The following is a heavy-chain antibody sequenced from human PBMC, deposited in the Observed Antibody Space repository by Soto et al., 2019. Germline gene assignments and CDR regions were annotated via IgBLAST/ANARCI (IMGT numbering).Heavy chain of an antibody. CDR1: GFTFGSYW. CDR3: ARGRLYGMDV. J-gene: IGHJ6*02. Sequence: EVQLVESGGGLVQPGGSLRVSCAASGFTFGSYWMNWVRQAPGKGLVWVSRIDSDGSSTTYADSVKGRFTTSRDNAKNTLYLQMSSLRVEDTAVYYCARGRLYGMDVWGQGTTVTVSS. V-gene: IGHV3-74*01. CDR2: IDSDGSST.